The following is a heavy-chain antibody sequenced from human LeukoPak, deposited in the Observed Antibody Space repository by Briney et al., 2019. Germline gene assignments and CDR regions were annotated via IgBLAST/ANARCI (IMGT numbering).Heavy chain of an antibody. CDR1: GGSISSSSYY. J-gene: IGHJ5*02. V-gene: IGHV4-39*01. CDR2: IYYSGST. Sequence: SETLSLTCTVSGGSISSSSYYWGWIRQPPGRGLEWIGSIYYSGSTYYNPSLKSRVTISVDTSKNQFSLKLSSVTAKDTAVYYCARRRGSNTSFNWFDPWGQGTLVTVSS. CDR3: ARRRGSNTSFNWFDP. D-gene: IGHD2-2*01.